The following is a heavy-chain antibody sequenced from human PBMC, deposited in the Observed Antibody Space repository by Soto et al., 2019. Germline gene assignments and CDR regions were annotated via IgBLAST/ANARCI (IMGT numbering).Heavy chain of an antibody. CDR3: AKGLYSSSWYWPAQH. D-gene: IGHD6-13*01. V-gene: IGHV3-9*01. Sequence: EVQLVESGGGLVQPGRSLRLSCAASGFTFDDYAMHWVRQAPGKGLEWVSGISWNSGSIGYADAVKGRFTISRDNAKKYLYLQMNRLRAEDTALYSCAKGLYSSSWYWPAQHWGQGTLVTVSS. CDR2: ISWNSGSI. CDR1: GFTFDDYA. J-gene: IGHJ1*01.